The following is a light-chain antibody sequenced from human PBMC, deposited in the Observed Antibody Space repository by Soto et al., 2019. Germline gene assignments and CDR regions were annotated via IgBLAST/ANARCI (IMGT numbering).Light chain of an antibody. CDR3: RQRSNWPPHLT. Sequence: EIVLTQSPATLSLSPGERATLSCRASQSLSNFLAWYQQKPGQAPRLLIYETSNRATGIPARFSGSGSGTDFTLTICSLEPEDFAIYYCRQRSNWPPHLTFGQGTRLEI. CDR1: QSLSNF. CDR2: ETS. J-gene: IGKJ5*01. V-gene: IGKV3-11*01.